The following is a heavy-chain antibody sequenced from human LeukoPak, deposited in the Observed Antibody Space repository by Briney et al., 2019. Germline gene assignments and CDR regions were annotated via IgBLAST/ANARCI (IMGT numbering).Heavy chain of an antibody. J-gene: IGHJ3*02. CDR1: GFTFGRYG. D-gene: IGHD3-10*01. CDR2: ISYDGGNQ. V-gene: IGHV3-30*03. Sequence: GGSLRLSCAASGFTFGRYGIHCVREAPGEGLWWVAVISYDGGNQYYVDSVKGRFTISRDNSKNTLNLQMNSLRAEDTAVYYCARGRSITILRGVAISDGFDMWGQGTMVIVSS. CDR3: ARGRSITILRGVAISDGFDM.